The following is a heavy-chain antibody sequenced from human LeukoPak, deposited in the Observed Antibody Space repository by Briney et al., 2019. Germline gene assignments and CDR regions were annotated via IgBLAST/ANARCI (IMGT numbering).Heavy chain of an antibody. J-gene: IGHJ4*02. CDR2: IYHSGRT. D-gene: IGHD3-3*01. V-gene: IGHV4-38-2*02. Sequence: SETMSLTCSVSGYSINNGYYWGWIRQPPGKGLEWIGSIYHSGRTYYNPSLKNRVTISVDTSKDQFSLKLGSVTAADTAVYFCARDETYSDFWSGSTEGGKGYYLDYWGQGILVTVSS. CDR1: GYSINNGYY. CDR3: ARDETYSDFWSGSTEGGKGYYLDY.